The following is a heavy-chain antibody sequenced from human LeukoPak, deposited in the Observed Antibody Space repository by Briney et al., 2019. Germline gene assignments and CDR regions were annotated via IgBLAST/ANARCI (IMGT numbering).Heavy chain of an antibody. J-gene: IGHJ4*02. Sequence: SETLSLNCAVSGGSISSGGYSWSWIRQPPGKGLEWIGYIYHSGSTNYNPSLKSRVTISVDTSKNQFSLKLSSVTAADTAVYYCARQRLHYYDRAFDYWGQGTLVTVSS. CDR3: ARQRLHYYDRAFDY. CDR2: IYHSGST. V-gene: IGHV4-30-2*01. CDR1: GGSISSGGYS. D-gene: IGHD3-22*01.